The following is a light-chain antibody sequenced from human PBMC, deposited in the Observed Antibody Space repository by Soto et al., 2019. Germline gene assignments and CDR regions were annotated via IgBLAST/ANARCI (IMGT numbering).Light chain of an antibody. V-gene: IGLV2-14*01. Sequence: QSALTQPASVSGSPGQSITISCTGTSSDVGGYNYVSWYQQHPGKAPKLTIYEVNNRPSGVSNRFSGSKSGNTASLTISGLQAEDEADYYCSSYTISSTVVFGGGTKLTVL. CDR2: EVN. J-gene: IGLJ2*01. CDR1: SSDVGGYNY. CDR3: SSYTISSTVV.